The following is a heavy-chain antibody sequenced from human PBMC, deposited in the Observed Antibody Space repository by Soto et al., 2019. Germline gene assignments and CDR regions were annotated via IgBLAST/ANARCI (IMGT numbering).Heavy chain of an antibody. V-gene: IGHV4-30-4*01. CDR1: GGSISSGDYY. Sequence: SETLSLTCTVSGGSISSGDYYWSWIRQPPGKGLEWIGYIYYSGSTYYNPSLKSRVTISVDTSKNQFSLKLSSVTAADTAVYYCARDTNGAVAGIRISYYYGMDVWGQGTTVTVSS. D-gene: IGHD6-19*01. CDR2: IYYSGST. CDR3: ARDTNGAVAGIRISYYYGMDV. J-gene: IGHJ6*02.